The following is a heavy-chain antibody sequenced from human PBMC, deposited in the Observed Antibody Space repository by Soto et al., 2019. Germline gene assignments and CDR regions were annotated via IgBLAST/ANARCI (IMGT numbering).Heavy chain of an antibody. J-gene: IGHJ6*03. CDR1: GYTFTSYD. D-gene: IGHD3-10*01. V-gene: IGHV1-8*01. Sequence: ASVKVSCKASGYTFTSYDINWVRQATGQGLEWMGWMNPNSGNTGYAQKFQGRVTMTRNTSISTAYMELSSLRSEDTAVYYCARGITMVRGVESYYYYYYMDVWGKGTTVTVSS. CDR3: ARGITMVRGVESYYYYYYMDV. CDR2: MNPNSGNT.